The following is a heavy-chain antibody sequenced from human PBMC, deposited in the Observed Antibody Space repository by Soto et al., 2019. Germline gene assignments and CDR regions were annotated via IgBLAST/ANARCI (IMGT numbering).Heavy chain of an antibody. D-gene: IGHD3-9*01. V-gene: IGHV5-51*01. J-gene: IGHJ6*03. CDR1: GYSFTSYW. CDR2: IYPGDSDT. CDR3: ARQGPHYDILTGYEAYYYYMDV. Sequence: GESLKISCKGSGYSFTSYWIGWVRQMPGKGLEWMGIIYPGDSDTRYSPSFQGQVTISADKSISTAYLQWSSLKASDTAMYYCARQGPHYDILTGYEAYYYYMDVWGKGTTVTVSS.